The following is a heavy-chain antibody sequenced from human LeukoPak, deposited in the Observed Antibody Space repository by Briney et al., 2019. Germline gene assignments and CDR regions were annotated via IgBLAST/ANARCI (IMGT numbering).Heavy chain of an antibody. J-gene: IGHJ3*02. Sequence: SETLSLTCAVSADSFSSHYWTWIRQPPGKGLEWIGYISYIGSTNYNPSLKSRVTISVDTSKNQFSLKLTSVTAADTAVYFCARDPTTVTKGLDIWGQGTMVTVSS. V-gene: IGHV4-59*11. CDR3: ARDPTTVTKGLDI. CDR1: ADSFSSHY. CDR2: ISYIGST. D-gene: IGHD4-17*01.